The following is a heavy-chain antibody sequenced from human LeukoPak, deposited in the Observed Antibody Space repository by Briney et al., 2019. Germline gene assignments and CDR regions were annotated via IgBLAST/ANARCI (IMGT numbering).Heavy chain of an antibody. J-gene: IGHJ6*02. CDR2: IWYDGSNK. D-gene: IGHD2-15*01. V-gene: IGHV3-33*01. CDR1: GFTFISYG. Sequence: GSLRLSCAASGFTFISYGMHWVRQAPGKGLEWVAVIWYDGSNKYYADSVKGRFTISRDNSKNTLYLQMNSLRAEDTAVYYCARDWVVAATSDYYYGMDVWGQGTTVTVSS. CDR3: ARDWVVAATSDYYYGMDV.